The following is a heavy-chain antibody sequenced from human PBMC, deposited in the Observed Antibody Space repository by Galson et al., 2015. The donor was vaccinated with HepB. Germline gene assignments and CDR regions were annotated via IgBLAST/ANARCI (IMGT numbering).Heavy chain of an antibody. CDR3: AVYDYVWGSYRSDDY. J-gene: IGHJ4*02. V-gene: IGHV3-30*04. D-gene: IGHD3-16*02. Sequence: SLRLSCAASGFTFSSYAIHWVRQAPGKGLEWVAVISYDGSNKYYADSVKGRFTISRDNSKNTLYLQMNSLRAEDTAVYYCAVYDYVWGSYRSDDYWGQGTLVTVSS. CDR2: ISYDGSNK. CDR1: GFTFSSYA.